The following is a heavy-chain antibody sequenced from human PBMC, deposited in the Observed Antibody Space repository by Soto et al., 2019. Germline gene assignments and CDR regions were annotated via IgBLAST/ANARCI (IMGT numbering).Heavy chain of an antibody. CDR3: ASLVVPAAMGGYYYYGMDV. CDR2: IIPIFGTA. D-gene: IGHD2-2*01. Sequence: GXSVKVSCKASGGTFSSYAISWVRQAPGQGLEWMGGIIPIFGTANYAQKFQGRVTITADESTSTAYMELSSLRSEDTAVYYCASLVVPAAMGGYYYYGMDVWGQGSTVTVSS. CDR1: GGTFSSYA. J-gene: IGHJ6*02. V-gene: IGHV1-69*13.